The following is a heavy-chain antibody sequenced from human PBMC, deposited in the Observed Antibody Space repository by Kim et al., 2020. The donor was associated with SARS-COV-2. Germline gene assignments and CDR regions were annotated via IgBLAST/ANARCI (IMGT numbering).Heavy chain of an antibody. D-gene: IGHD3-10*01. V-gene: IGHV3-33*01. Sequence: YPDSLKGRFTISRDNSKKRLYLQRNSLRAEDTAVYYCARTLVLSGYYGMDVWGQGTTVTVSS. J-gene: IGHJ6*02. CDR3: ARTLVLSGYYGMDV.